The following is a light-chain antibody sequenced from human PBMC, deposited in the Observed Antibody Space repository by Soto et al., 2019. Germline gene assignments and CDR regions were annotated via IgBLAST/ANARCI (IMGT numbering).Light chain of an antibody. CDR1: SSDIGAYNY. Sequence: QCVLTQPASVSGSAGQSIAISCTGTSSDIGAYNYVSWYQQHPGKAPKLMIHEVTNRPSGVSDRFSGSKSGNTASLTISGLQADDEADYYCSPHTPYNPRVFGIGTKVTAL. J-gene: IGLJ1*01. CDR3: SPHTPYNPRV. CDR2: EVT. V-gene: IGLV2-14*01.